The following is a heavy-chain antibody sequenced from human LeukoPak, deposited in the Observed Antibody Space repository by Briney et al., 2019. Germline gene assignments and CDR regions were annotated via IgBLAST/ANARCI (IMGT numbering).Heavy chain of an antibody. CDR3: ARAGISPPHYFFDY. Sequence: GGSLRLSCAASGFTVSSNYMSWVRQAPGKGLEWVSVIYSGGSTYYADSVKGRFTISRDNSKNTLYLQMNSLRAEDTAVYYCARAGISPPHYFFDYWGQGTLVTVSS. J-gene: IGHJ4*01. D-gene: IGHD2/OR15-2a*01. V-gene: IGHV3-53*01. CDR1: GFTVSSNY. CDR2: IYSGGST.